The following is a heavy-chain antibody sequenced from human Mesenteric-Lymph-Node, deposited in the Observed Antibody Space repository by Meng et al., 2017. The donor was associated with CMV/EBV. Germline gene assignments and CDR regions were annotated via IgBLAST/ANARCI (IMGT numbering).Heavy chain of an antibody. CDR2: INPSSGGK. CDR1: YTFTAYY. CDR3: AREYCTTISCSYYFDY. D-gene: IGHD2-2*01. V-gene: IGHV1-2*06. J-gene: IGHJ4*02. Sequence: YTFTAYYMHWVRQAPGQGLEWMGRINPSSGGKNYALKFKGRVYMTRDTSISTVYMELGSLRSDDTAVYFCAREYCTTISCSYYFDYWGQGSLVTVSS.